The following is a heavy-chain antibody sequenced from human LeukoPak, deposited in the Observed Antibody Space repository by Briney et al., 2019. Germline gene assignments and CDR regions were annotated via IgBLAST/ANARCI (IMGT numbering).Heavy chain of an antibody. CDR1: GFTFSRYA. D-gene: IGHD2-15*01. CDR2: ISGGADIT. V-gene: IGHV3-23*01. J-gene: IGHJ4*02. Sequence: PGGSLRLSCAASGFTFSRYAMSWVRQAPGKGLEWVSTISGGADITYYADSVKGRFTISRDNSKNTLYLQVNSLRPEDTAIYYCASSACAGSCLELFEYWGQGTLVSVSS. CDR3: ASSACAGSCLELFEY.